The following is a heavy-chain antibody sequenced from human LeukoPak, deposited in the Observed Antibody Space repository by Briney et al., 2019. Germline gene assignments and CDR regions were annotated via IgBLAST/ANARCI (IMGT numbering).Heavy chain of an antibody. Sequence: GGALRLSCAASGLTFSRYWMHWVRQAPGKGLVWVSRINSDGRSTSYAASVKGRFTISRDTAKNTLYLQMNSLRAEDTAVYYCARVVDSSGYYYVGAFDIWGRGTMVTVSS. V-gene: IGHV3-74*01. CDR1: GLTFSRYW. J-gene: IGHJ3*02. CDR2: INSDGRST. CDR3: ARVVDSSGYYYVGAFDI. D-gene: IGHD3-22*01.